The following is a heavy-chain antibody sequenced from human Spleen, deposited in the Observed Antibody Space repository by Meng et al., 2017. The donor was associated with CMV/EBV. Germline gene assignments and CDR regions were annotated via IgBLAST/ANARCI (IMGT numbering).Heavy chain of an antibody. D-gene: IGHD2-2*01. J-gene: IGHJ4*02. Sequence: SVKVSCKASGGTFSSYAISWVRQAPGQGLEWMGGISPVLNKAIYAQKFQGRVTIMADQSTNTVYMEVSSLGSEDTAVYYCARSVGSSNFLKYWGQGTLVTVSS. CDR3: ARSVGSSNFLKY. CDR1: GGTFSSYA. CDR2: ISPVLNKA. V-gene: IGHV1-69*10.